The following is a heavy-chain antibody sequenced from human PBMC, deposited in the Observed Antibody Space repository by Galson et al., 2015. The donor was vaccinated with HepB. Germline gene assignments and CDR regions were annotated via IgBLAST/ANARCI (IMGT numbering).Heavy chain of an antibody. Sequence: SETLSLTCTVSGGSISSYYWSWIRQPAGKGLEWIGRIYTSGSTNYNPSLKSRVTMSVDTSENQFSLKLSSVTAADTAVYYCAREASATRERYYGSGGWFDPWGQGTLVTVSS. CDR1: GGSISSYY. V-gene: IGHV4-4*07. J-gene: IGHJ5*02. CDR2: IYTSGST. CDR3: AREASATRERYYGSGGWFDP. D-gene: IGHD3-10*01.